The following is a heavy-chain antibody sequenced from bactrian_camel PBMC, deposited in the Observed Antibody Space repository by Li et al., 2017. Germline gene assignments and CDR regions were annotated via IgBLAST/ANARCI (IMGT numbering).Heavy chain of an antibody. Sequence: HVQLVESGGGSVQVGGSLRLSCSASGVSLSSECVAWFRQAPGKEREGVAAFKAGGGTPLYADSVKGRFTISQDNAKNTLYLQMNMVKSEDTALYYCAPEGPYADKCWPLSGGGQGTQVTVS. D-gene: IGHD1*01. V-gene: IGHV3S1*01. CDR1: GVSLSSEC. J-gene: IGHJ4*01. CDR2: FKAGGGTP.